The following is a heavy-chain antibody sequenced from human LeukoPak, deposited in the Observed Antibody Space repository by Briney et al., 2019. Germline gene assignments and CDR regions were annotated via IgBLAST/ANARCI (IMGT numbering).Heavy chain of an antibody. CDR2: ISNDGSNK. D-gene: IGHD6-19*01. J-gene: IGHJ4*02. CDR3: ALPSSGWRFDY. V-gene: IGHV3-30*03. CDR1: GFIFSNYG. Sequence: PGRSLRLSCAASGFIFSNYGMHWVRRAPDKGLEWVAVISNDGSNKDYADSVKGRFTISRDNSKNTVYLQMNSLRVEDTAVYYCALPSSGWRFDYWGQGTLVTVSS.